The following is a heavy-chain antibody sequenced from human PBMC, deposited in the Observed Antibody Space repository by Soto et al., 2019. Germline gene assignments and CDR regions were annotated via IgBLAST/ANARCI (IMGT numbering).Heavy chain of an antibody. Sequence: QVQLVQSGAEVKKPGASVKVSCKASGYAFGGYAISWVRQAPGQGLEWMGWVSAYSGHTDYAQNLQGRVSMTTETSTSTAYMELGSLTSDDTAVYYCARPSGSYGDYAWSLAYWGQGTVVTVSS. CDR2: VSAYSGHT. CDR3: ARPSGSYGDYAWSLAY. V-gene: IGHV1-18*04. D-gene: IGHD4-17*01. J-gene: IGHJ4*02. CDR1: GYAFGGYA.